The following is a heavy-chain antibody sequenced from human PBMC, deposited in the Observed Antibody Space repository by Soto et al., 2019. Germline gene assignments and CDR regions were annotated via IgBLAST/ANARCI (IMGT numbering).Heavy chain of an antibody. J-gene: IGHJ4*02. CDR1: GFTFSSYS. V-gene: IGHV3-48*02. D-gene: IGHD3-3*01. CDR3: ARGGSGYDFWSGYYGGLFDY. Sequence: GSLRLSCAASGFTFSSYSMNWVRQAPGKGLEWVSYISSSSSTIYYADSVKGRFTISRDNAKNSLYLQMNSLRDEDTAVYYCARGGSGYDFWSGYYGGLFDYWGQGTLVTVSS. CDR2: ISSSSSTI.